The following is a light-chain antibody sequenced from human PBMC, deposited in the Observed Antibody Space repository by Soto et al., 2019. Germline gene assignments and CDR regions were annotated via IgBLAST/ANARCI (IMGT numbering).Light chain of an antibody. CDR2: DVS. CDR1: QNISNW. CDR3: QQCNAFWT. V-gene: IGKV1-5*01. J-gene: IGKJ1*01. Sequence: DIRMTKSPSTLSASVGDRVTITCRASQNISNWLAWYQQKPGEAPKVLIYDVSSLESGVPSRFSGSGSGTEFTLTISSLQPDDFATYYCQQCNAFWTFGQGTKVDIK.